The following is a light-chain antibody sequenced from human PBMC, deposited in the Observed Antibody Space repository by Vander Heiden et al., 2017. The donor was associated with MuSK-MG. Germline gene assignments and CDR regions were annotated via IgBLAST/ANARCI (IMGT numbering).Light chain of an antibody. CDR3: QQDVTSTRT. Sequence: IVLSQSPGPLSLSPGERATLSCRARQSIINNYLAWYQQKPGQAPRLLIYGASSRAPGIPERFSGSGSGTDFTLTISRLEPEDFAPYFCQQDVTSTRTFGQGTEVEIK. J-gene: IGKJ1*01. V-gene: IGKV3-20*01. CDR2: GAS. CDR1: QSIINNY.